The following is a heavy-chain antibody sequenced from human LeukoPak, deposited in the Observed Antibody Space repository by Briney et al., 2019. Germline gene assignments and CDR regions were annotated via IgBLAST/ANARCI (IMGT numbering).Heavy chain of an antibody. D-gene: IGHD3-3*01. V-gene: IGHV3-23*01. CDR1: GFTFSSSA. J-gene: IGHJ4*02. CDR2: ISGSGDYT. Sequence: GGSLRLSCAASGFTFSSSAMSWVRQAPGKGLEWVSGISGSGDYTYYADSVKGRVSISRDTSKNALYLQMNSLRAEDTAIYYCAKGGAPDDFWSGYLEYWGQGILVTVSS. CDR3: AKGGAPDDFWSGYLEY.